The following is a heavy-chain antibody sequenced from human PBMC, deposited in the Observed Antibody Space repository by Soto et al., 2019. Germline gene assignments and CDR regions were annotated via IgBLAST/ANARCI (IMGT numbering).Heavy chain of an antibody. J-gene: IGHJ5*02. CDR3: ARDLRGRRSGRFDP. CDR1: GGSISSINDY. Sequence: SETLSLTCTISGGSISSINDYWGWIRQPPGKGLEWIGSIYYSGSSYYNPSLKSRATISVDTSKNQFSLNLSSVTAADTAMYYCARDLRGRRSGRFDPWGQGTLVTVSS. D-gene: IGHD3-10*01. V-gene: IGHV4-39*07. CDR2: IYYSGSS.